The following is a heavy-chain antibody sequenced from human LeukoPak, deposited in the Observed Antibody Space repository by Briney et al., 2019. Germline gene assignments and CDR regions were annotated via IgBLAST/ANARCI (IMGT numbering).Heavy chain of an antibody. CDR1: GYTFTGYY. CDR2: INPNSGGT. CDR3: ARVGEVWWELRDYYYGMDV. J-gene: IGHJ6*02. Sequence: ASVKVSCKASGYTFTGYYMHWVRQAPGQGLEWMGRINPNSGGTNYAQKFQGRVTMTRDTSISTAYMELSRLRSDDTAVYYCARVGEVWWELRDYYYGMDVWGQGTTVTVSS. D-gene: IGHD2-15*01. V-gene: IGHV1-2*06.